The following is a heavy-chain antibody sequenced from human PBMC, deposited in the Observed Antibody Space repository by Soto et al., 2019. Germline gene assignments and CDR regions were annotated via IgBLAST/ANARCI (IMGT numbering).Heavy chain of an antibody. CDR3: ARAPTVYYYYYYMDV. CDR2: INAGNGNT. V-gene: IGHV1-3*01. Sequence: PRASVKVSCKASGYTFTSYAMHWVRQAPGQRLEWMGWINAGNGNTKYSRKFQGRVTITRDTSASTAYMELSSLRSEDTAVYYCARAPTVYYYYYYMDVWGKGTTVTVSS. J-gene: IGHJ6*03. CDR1: GYTFTSYA.